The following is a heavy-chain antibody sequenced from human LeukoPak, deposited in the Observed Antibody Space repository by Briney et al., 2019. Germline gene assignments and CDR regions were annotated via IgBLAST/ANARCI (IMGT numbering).Heavy chain of an antibody. CDR1: GFTFSTYA. J-gene: IGHJ4*02. Sequence: PGGSLRLSCAVSGFTFSTYAMTWVRQAPGRGLERISSIDTAGDTYYADSVKGRFTISTDSSKTTLFLQMNGLRTEDTALFYCAKSASTVTTFFDYWGQGSLVTVSS. D-gene: IGHD4-11*01. V-gene: IGHV3-23*01. CDR3: AKSASTVTTFFDY. CDR2: IDTAGDT.